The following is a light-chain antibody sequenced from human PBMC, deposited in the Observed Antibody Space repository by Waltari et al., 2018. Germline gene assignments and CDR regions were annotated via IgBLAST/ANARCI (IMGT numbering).Light chain of an antibody. CDR2: GAS. Sequence: EIVLTQSPGTLSLSPGERATLSCRASQSVSSSYLAWYQQKPGQAPRLLIYGASSRATGIPDRFSGSGTGTDFTLTISRLEPEDFAVYYCQQYGSPRTFTFGPGTKVDIK. J-gene: IGKJ3*01. CDR1: QSVSSSY. V-gene: IGKV3-20*01. CDR3: QQYGSPRTFT.